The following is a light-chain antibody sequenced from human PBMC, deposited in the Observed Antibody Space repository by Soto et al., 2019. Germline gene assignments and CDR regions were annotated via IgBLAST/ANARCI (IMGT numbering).Light chain of an antibody. CDR3: QQYGSSPPLT. Sequence: EIVLTQSPGTLSLSPGERATLSCRASQSVSSRYLASDQQKPGQAPRLLVYGASSRATGIPDRFSGSGSGTDFTLTISRLEPEDFAVYYCQQYGSSPPLTFGGGTKVDI. J-gene: IGKJ4*01. CDR1: QSVSSRY. CDR2: GAS. V-gene: IGKV3-20*01.